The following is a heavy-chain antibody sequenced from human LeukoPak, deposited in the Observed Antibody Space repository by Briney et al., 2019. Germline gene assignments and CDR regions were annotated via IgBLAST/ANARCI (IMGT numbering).Heavy chain of an antibody. V-gene: IGHV3-11*01. J-gene: IGHJ4*02. CDR2: ISSSGSTI. CDR3: ARVMTYYYDSSGYSDY. CDR1: GFTFSDYY. D-gene: IGHD3-22*01. Sequence: PGGSLRLSCAASGFTFSDYYMSWLRQAPGKGLEGVSYISSSGSTIYYADSVKGRFTISRDNAKNSLYLQMNSLRAEDTAVYYCARVMTYYYDSSGYSDYWGQGTLVTVSS.